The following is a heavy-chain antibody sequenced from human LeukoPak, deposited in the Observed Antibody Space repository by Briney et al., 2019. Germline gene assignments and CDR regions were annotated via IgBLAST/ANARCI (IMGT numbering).Heavy chain of an antibody. V-gene: IGHV4-59*08. CDR3: ARHVVGYCDGGSCPYYFVY. CDR2: IYYSGST. D-gene: IGHD2-15*01. CDR1: GISISSYY. Sequence: SETLSLTCTVSGISISSYYWSWIRQPPGKGLEWIGYIYYSGSTRYNPSLKSRLTISVDTSKNHFSLKLSSVTAADTAVYYCARHVVGYCDGGSCPYYFVYWGQGTLVTVSS. J-gene: IGHJ4*02.